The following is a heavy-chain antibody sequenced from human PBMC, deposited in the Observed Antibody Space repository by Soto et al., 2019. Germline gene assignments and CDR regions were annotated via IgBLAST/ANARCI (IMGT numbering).Heavy chain of an antibody. CDR1: GYTFTSYG. CDR2: ISAYNGNT. D-gene: IGHD2-21*02. V-gene: IGHV1-18*01. Sequence: ASVKVSCKASGYTFTSYGISWVRQAPGQGLEWMGWISAYNGNTNYAQKLQGRVTMTTDTSTSTAYMELRSLRSDDTAVYYCARWDGGNSGGDWFDPWGQGTLVTVSS. CDR3: ARWDGGNSGGDWFDP. J-gene: IGHJ5*02.